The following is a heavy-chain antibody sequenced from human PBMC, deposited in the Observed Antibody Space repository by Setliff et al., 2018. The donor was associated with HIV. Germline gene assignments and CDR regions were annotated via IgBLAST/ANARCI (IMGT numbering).Heavy chain of an antibody. CDR3: ARGDIIAVPAAIDMDV. V-gene: IGHV1-69*05. Sequence: ASVKVSCKASGGTFSSYAISWVRQAPGQGLEWMGGIIPIFGTANYAQKFQGRVTITTDESTSTAYMELSSLRSEDTAVYYCARGDIIAVPAAIDMDVWGKGTTVTVSS. D-gene: IGHD2-2*01. CDR1: GGTFSSYA. CDR2: IIPIFGTA. J-gene: IGHJ6*03.